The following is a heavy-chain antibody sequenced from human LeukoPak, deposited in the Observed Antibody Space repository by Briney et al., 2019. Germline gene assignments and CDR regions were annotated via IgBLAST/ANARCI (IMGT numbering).Heavy chain of an antibody. CDR1: GGSISSSSYY. J-gene: IGHJ6*02. V-gene: IGHV4-39*07. CDR3: ASSFARPNYYDSSGYSDGMDV. D-gene: IGHD3-22*01. CDR2: IYYSGST. Sequence: PSETLSLTCTVSGGSISSSSYYWGWIRQPPGKGLEWIGSIYYSGSTYYNPSLKSRVTIPVDTSKNQFSLQLSSVTAADTAVYYCASSFARPNYYDSSGYSDGMDVWGQGTTVTVSS.